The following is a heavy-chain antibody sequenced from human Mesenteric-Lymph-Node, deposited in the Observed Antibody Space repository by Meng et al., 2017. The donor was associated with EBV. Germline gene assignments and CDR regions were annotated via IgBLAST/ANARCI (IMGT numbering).Heavy chain of an antibody. V-gene: IGHV4-39*07. Sequence: QLQRQVSGPGLVKPSETLSLTCTVSGGAISSSRVFCGWIRQPPGKGLEWIGAIHYSGSTYYNPSLKRRVTISVDTSKNQFSLKLSSVTAAETAVYFCARDALGGYTSGWFDYWGQGTLVTVSS. CDR2: IHYSGST. J-gene: IGHJ5*01. D-gene: IGHD5-12*01. CDR1: GGAISSSRVF. CDR3: ARDALGGYTSGWFDY.